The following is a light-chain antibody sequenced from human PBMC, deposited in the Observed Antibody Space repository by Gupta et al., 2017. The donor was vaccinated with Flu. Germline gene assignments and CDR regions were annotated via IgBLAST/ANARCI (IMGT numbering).Light chain of an antibody. CDR3: MQGAHWPWA. V-gene: IGKV2-30*01. Sequence: ISCRSSQGLVCSDGNTSWHWFQQRPGQSPRRLIYQVSYRDSGVPDRFSGSGSGTDFTLKISRVEAEDVGIYFCMQGAHWPWAFGQGTTVEIK. CDR1: QGLVCSDGNTS. CDR2: QVS. J-gene: IGKJ1*01.